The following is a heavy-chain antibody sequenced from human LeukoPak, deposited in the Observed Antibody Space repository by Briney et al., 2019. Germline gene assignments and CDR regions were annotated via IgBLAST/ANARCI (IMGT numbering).Heavy chain of an antibody. D-gene: IGHD4-11*01. CDR3: TRDRYSNYLNF. J-gene: IGHJ4*02. V-gene: IGHV4-59*01. CDR2: VYYSGSA. CDR1: GSSITSYY. Sequence: SETLSLTCTVSGSSITSYYWSWIRQPPGKGLEWIGNVYYSGSANYNPSLKSRVTISIDTSKNQFSLKLSSVTAADTAVYYCTRDRYSNYLNFWGQGTLVTVSS.